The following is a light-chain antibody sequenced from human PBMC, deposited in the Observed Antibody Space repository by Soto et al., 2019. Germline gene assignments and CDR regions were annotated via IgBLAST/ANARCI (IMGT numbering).Light chain of an antibody. V-gene: IGKV4-1*01. J-gene: IGKJ1*01. Sequence: DIVMTQSPDSLAVSLGERATINCKSSQSVLYSSNNKNYLAWYQQKPGQPPKLLIYWASTRESGVPDRFSGSGSGTDFTLTLSRLQAEEVAVYYCQQYYSTPPTFGQGTKVEIK. CDR2: WAS. CDR1: QSVLYSSNNKNY. CDR3: QQYYSTPPT.